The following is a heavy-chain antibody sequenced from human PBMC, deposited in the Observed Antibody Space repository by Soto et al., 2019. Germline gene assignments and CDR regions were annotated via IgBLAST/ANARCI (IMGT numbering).Heavy chain of an antibody. CDR1: GFPVSSNY. Sequence: GGSLRLSCAASGFPVSSNYMSWVRQAPGKGLEWVSVIYSGGSTYYADSVKGRFTISRDNSKNTLYLQMNSLRAEDTAVYYCARGRSSGWYRNGYYYGMDVWGQGTTVTVSS. CDR3: ARGRSSGWYRNGYYYGMDV. J-gene: IGHJ6*02. V-gene: IGHV3-53*01. CDR2: IYSGGST. D-gene: IGHD6-19*01.